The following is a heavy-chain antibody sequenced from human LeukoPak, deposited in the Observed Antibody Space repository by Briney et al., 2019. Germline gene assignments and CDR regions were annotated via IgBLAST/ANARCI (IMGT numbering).Heavy chain of an antibody. V-gene: IGHV4-61*02. Sequence: SETLSLTCTVSGGSISSGSYYWSWIRQPAGKGLEWIGRIYTSGSTNYNPSLKSRVTISVDTSKNQFSLKLSSVTAADTAVYYCARDLGIAAAGTSYWGQGTLVTVSS. J-gene: IGHJ4*02. CDR3: ARDLGIAAAGTSY. D-gene: IGHD6-13*01. CDR1: GGSISSGSYY. CDR2: IYTSGST.